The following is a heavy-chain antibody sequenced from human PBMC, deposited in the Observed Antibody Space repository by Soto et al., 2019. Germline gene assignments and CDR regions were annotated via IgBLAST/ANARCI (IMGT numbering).Heavy chain of an antibody. J-gene: IGHJ4*02. D-gene: IGHD1-26*01. CDR2: MSGGGSKI. CDR3: AKDEGVGGTLGLFDY. V-gene: IGHV3-30*18. Sequence: QVQLVESGGGAVQPGESLRLSCVASGFDFTYYAMHWVRQAPGKGLESVAVMSGGGSKIHHTDSVKGRFTISRDNSKNTLYLHMNSLRKEDTAVYFCAKDEGVGGTLGLFDYWGQGTLVSVSS. CDR1: GFDFTYYA.